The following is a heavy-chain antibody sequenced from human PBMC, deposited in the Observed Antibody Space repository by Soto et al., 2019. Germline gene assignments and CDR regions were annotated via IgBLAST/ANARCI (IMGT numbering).Heavy chain of an antibody. CDR1: GGSISSYY. CDR2: IYYSGST. CDR3: ARSEYSSSSGFYYYYYMDV. D-gene: IGHD6-6*01. Sequence: PSETLSLTCTVSGGSISSYYWSWIRQPPGKRLEWIGYIYYSGSTNYNPSLKSRVTISVDTSRNQFSLKLSSVTAADTAVYYCARSEYSSSSGFYYYYYMDVWGKGTTVTVSS. J-gene: IGHJ6*03. V-gene: IGHV4-59*08.